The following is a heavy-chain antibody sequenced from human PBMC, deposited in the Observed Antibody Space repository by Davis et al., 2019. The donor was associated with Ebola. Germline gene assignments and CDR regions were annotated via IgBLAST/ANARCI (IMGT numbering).Heavy chain of an antibody. CDR1: GYTFTGNY. V-gene: IGHV1-2*06. J-gene: IGHJ6*02. CDR3: ARGGITMMVVPRDYYYGLDV. D-gene: IGHD3-22*01. Sequence: ASVKVSCKASGYTFTGNYIQWVRQAPGQGLEWMGRINPNSGGTNFAQKFQGRVTMSRDTSTSTAYMEMNRLRSDDTAVYFWARGGITMMVVPRDYYYGLDVWGQGTTVTVSS. CDR2: INPNSGGT.